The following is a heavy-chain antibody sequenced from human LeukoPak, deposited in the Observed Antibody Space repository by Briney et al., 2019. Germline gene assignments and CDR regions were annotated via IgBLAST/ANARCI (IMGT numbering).Heavy chain of an antibody. CDR2: ISGSGGST. Sequence: PGGSLRLSCAASGFTFSSYAMSWVRQAPGKGLEWVSAISGSGGSTYYADSVKGRFTISRDNAKNSLYLQMNSLRAEDTAVYYCARDWQVVPYVSTDAFDIWGQGTMVTVSS. J-gene: IGHJ3*02. CDR1: GFTFSSYA. D-gene: IGHD3-22*01. CDR3: ARDWQVVPYVSTDAFDI. V-gene: IGHV3-23*01.